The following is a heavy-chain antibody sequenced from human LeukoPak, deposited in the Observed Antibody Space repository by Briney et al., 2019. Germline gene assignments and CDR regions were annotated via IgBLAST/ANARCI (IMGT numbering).Heavy chain of an antibody. CDR3: TKSGPPDPY. CDR2: IYSGDTT. J-gene: IGHJ3*01. Sequence: GGSLRLSCAASGLTVSSNDMGWVRQAPGKGLEWVSFIYSGDTTYYVDSVKGRFTISRDNSKNTLYLQTNSLRAEDTAMYYCTKSGPPDPYWGQGTMVTVSS. V-gene: IGHV3-53*01. CDR1: GLTVSSND. D-gene: IGHD1-14*01.